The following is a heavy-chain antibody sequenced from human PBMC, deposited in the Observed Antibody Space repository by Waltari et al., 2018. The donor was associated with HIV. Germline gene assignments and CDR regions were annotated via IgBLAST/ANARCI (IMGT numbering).Heavy chain of an antibody. CDR2: GLYGGRI. Sequence: QVQLQESGPGLAKPSETLSLACSVSGASVAPAQFFWGWIRPSPGGGMEWVGSGLYGGRIYRNPSLTSRVTISVDASKNEFSLRLTSVTAADTAIYYCVRHAAAYSLEEGNTGWYLAGYFQPWGQGTPVIVS. CDR1: GASVAPAQFF. D-gene: IGHD6-19*01. CDR3: VRHAAAYSLEEGNTGWYLAGYFQP. J-gene: IGHJ1*01. V-gene: IGHV4-39*01.